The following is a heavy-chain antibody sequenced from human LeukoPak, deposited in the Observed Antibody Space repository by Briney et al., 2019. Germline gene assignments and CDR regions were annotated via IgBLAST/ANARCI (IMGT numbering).Heavy chain of an antibody. V-gene: IGHV3-74*01. D-gene: IGHD5-24*01. CDR2: IKSDGSAT. Sequence: GGPLRLSCAASGFTFRTYWMHWVRQAPGKGLVWVSQIKSDGSATTYADSVKGRFTISRDNAKNTLYLQMNSLRAEDTAVYYCARGFSYNHFDYWGQGTLVTVSS. CDR1: GFTFRTYW. CDR3: ARGFSYNHFDY. J-gene: IGHJ4*02.